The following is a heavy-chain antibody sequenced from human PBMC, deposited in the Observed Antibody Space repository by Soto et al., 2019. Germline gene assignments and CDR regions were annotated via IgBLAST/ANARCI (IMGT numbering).Heavy chain of an antibody. V-gene: IGHV4-30-2*01. CDR2: ISQGGGT. D-gene: IGHD4-17*01. Sequence: QVQLQESGSGLVKPSQTLSLTCAVSSGSIRSGGYSWSWIRQPPGKGLEWIGYISQGGGTYYNPSLKSRVTISADRSKNQFSLNLNSVTAADTAVYYCARTMTTVTTLPYYFDSWGQGTLVTVSS. CDR1: SGSIRSGGYS. CDR3: ARTMTTVTTLPYYFDS. J-gene: IGHJ4*02.